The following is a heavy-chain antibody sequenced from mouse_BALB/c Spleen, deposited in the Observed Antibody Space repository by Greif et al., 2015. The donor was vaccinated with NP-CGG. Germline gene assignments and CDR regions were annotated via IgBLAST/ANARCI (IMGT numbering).Heavy chain of an antibody. CDR3: TRLTGNYGGGSYFDY. D-gene: IGHD2-1*01. Sequence: QVQLQQSGAELVKPGASVKLSCKASGYTFTSYYMYWVKQRPGQGLEWIGEINPSNGGTNFNEKFKSKATLTVDESSTTAYMQLSSLTSEDSAVYYCTRLTGNYGGGSYFDYWGQGTTLTVSS. CDR2: INPSNGGT. V-gene: IGHV1S81*02. J-gene: IGHJ2*01. CDR1: GYTFTSYY.